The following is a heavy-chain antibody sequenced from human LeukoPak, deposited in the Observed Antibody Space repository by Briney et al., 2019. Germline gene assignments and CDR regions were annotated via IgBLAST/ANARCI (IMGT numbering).Heavy chain of an antibody. J-gene: IGHJ5*02. D-gene: IGHD6-25*01. CDR2: IHSSGTT. CDR1: GDSISGYY. Sequence: SETLSLTCTVSGDSISGYYWSWIRQPPGKGLEWIAFIHSSGTTNYNPSLKSRVSVSVDTSNNQFSLNVNSVTAADTAVYYCARGGASSEWFDPWGQGTLVTVSS. V-gene: IGHV4-59*01. CDR3: ARGGASSEWFDP.